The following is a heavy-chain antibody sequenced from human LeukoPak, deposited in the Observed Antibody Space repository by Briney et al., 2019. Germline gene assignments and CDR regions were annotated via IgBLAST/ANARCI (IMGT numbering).Heavy chain of an antibody. CDR3: ARTPIYYFDNSGYYN. Sequence: SETLSLTCTVSGGSINNYYWSWSGQPAGKGVEGSGLIYSSGSTSYNPALRRGVTISVDTCKKQCSLGLSCVTAADAAVYYCARTPIYYFDNSGYYNWGQGTLVTVSS. V-gene: IGHV4-4*07. CDR1: GGSINNYY. D-gene: IGHD3-22*01. J-gene: IGHJ4*02. CDR2: IYSSGST.